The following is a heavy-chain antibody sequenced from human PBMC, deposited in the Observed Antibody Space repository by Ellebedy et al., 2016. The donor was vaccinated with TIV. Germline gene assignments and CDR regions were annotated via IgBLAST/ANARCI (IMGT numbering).Heavy chain of an antibody. CDR2: ISFDGSSK. V-gene: IGHV3-30*18. Sequence: GESLKISCEASGFTFSSVGMHWVRQAPGKGLEWVAVISFDGSSKHYADSVKGRFTISRDNSKNTVYLQMNSLRPEDTAVYYCANVPGHLPNGYDYWGQGTLVTVSS. J-gene: IGHJ4*02. CDR3: ANVPGHLPNGYDY. D-gene: IGHD2-2*03. CDR1: GFTFSSVG.